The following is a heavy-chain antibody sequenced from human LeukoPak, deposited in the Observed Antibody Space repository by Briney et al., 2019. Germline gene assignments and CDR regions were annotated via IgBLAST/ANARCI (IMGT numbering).Heavy chain of an antibody. J-gene: IGHJ4*02. Sequence: SGGSLRLSCAASGFTFSSYAMHWVRQAPGKGLEWVAVISYDGSNKYYADSVKGRFTISRDNSKNTLYLQTNSLRAEDTAVYYCARDAVVVPAANREGYFDYWGQGTLVTVSS. CDR1: GFTFSSYA. D-gene: IGHD2-2*01. CDR3: ARDAVVVPAANREGYFDY. V-gene: IGHV3-30-3*01. CDR2: ISYDGSNK.